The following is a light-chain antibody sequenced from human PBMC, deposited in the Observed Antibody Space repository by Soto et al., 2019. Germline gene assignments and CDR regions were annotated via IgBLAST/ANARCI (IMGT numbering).Light chain of an antibody. Sequence: IVLTQSPGTLSLSPGERVTLSWRASPSVSSSYLAWSQQKPGQAPRLLIYGASSRATGIPDRFSGSGSGTDFSLTTSRLEAEEFAVYYCQQYGSSPWTFGQGTKVDI. CDR1: PSVSSSY. CDR3: QQYGSSPWT. CDR2: GAS. V-gene: IGKV3-20*01. J-gene: IGKJ1*01.